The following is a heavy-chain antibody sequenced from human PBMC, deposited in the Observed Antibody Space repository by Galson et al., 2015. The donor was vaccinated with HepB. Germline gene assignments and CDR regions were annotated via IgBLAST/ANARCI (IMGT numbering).Heavy chain of an antibody. CDR2: ISANSGNT. Sequence: SVKVSCKASGYTFTTNGISWVRQAPGQGLEWMGWISANSGNTKYAQNLQGRVTLTRDTSTSTAYLELRSLRSDDTAAYYCARDRDYRFDYWGQGTLFTVSS. J-gene: IGHJ4*02. CDR1: GYTFTTNG. CDR3: ARDRDYRFDY. D-gene: IGHD4/OR15-4a*01. V-gene: IGHV1-18*04.